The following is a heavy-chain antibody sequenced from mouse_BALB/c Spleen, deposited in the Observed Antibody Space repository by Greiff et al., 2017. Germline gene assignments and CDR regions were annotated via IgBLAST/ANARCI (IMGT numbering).Heavy chain of an antibody. CDR1: GYTFTSYW. V-gene: IGHV1S127*01. D-gene: IGHD1-1*01. Sequence: VQLQQSGPELVRPGASVKMSCKASGYTFTSYWMHWVKQRPGQGLEWIGMIDPSNSETGLNQKFKDKATLNVDKSSNTAYMQRSSLTAEDSAVYYCASLYDYGSSYDPWLADWGQGTLVTVSA. J-gene: IGHJ3*01. CDR2: IDPSNSET. CDR3: ASLYDYGSSYDPWLAD.